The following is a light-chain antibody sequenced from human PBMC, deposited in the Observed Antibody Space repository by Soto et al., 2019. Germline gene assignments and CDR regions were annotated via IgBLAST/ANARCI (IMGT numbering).Light chain of an antibody. J-gene: IGLJ3*02. V-gene: IGLV2-14*01. CDR2: EVS. CDR1: RSDVGGYNS. CDR3: SSFTTTNTGV. Sequence: QSALTQPASVSGSPGQSITISCTGTRSDVGGYNSVCWHQQHPGKAPKLIIYEVSNRPSGVSDRFSASKSGNTASLTISGLQADDEADYYRSSFTTTNTGVFGGGTKLTVL.